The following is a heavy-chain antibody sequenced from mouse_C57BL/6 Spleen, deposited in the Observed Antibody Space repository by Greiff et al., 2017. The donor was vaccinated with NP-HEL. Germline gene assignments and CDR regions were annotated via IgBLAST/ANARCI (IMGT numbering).Heavy chain of an antibody. Sequence: VQLQQSGPVLVKPGASVKMSCKASGYTFTDYYMNWVKQSHGKSLEWIGVINPYNGGTSYNQKFKGKATLTVDKSSSTAYMELNSLTSEESAVYYCARGKSWALDYWGQGTTLTVSS. CDR3: ARGKSWALDY. V-gene: IGHV1-19*01. CDR2: INPYNGGT. D-gene: IGHD3-1*01. CDR1: GYTFTDYY. J-gene: IGHJ2*01.